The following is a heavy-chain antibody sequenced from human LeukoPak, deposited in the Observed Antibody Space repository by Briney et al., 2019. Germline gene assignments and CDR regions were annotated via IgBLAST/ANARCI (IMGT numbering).Heavy chain of an antibody. J-gene: IGHJ3*02. Sequence: GGSLRLSCAASGFTFSSYWMSWVRQAPGKGLEWVANIKKDGSEKYYVDSLKGRITISRDNAKDSVYLQMNSLRAEDTAVYYCARDGPRIAAIWGQGTMVTVSS. D-gene: IGHD6-13*01. CDR3: ARDGPRIAAI. V-gene: IGHV3-7*01. CDR2: IKKDGSEK. CDR1: GFTFSSYW.